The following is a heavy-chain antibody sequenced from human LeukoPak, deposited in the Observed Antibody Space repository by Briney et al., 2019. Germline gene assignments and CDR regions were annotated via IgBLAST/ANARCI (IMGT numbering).Heavy chain of an antibody. CDR3: ARIDSKGYYYYYMDV. Sequence: GGSLRLSCAASGFSFTTYWMSWVRQAPGKGLEWVANIEQDGTEKYYVDSVKGRFTISRDNAKNSLYLQMNSLRAEDTAVYYCARIDSKGYYYYYMDVWGKGTTVTVSS. D-gene: IGHD3-3*01. J-gene: IGHJ6*03. CDR1: GFSFTTYW. CDR2: IEQDGTEK. V-gene: IGHV3-7*01.